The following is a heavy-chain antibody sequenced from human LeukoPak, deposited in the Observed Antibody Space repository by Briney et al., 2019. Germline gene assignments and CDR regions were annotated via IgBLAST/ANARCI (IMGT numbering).Heavy chain of an antibody. CDR3: ARDAYDWLLPGGYYYMDV. CDR1: GGSISSFY. J-gene: IGHJ6*03. D-gene: IGHD3-9*01. V-gene: IGHV4-59*12. CDR2: MYYNGST. Sequence: SETLSLTCTVSGGSISSFYWRGRWIRQPRGEGLEWIGCMYYNGSTNYNPTLKSRVTISVDTSKNQFSLKLSSVTAADTAVYYCARDAYDWLLPGGYYYMDVWGKGTTVTVSS.